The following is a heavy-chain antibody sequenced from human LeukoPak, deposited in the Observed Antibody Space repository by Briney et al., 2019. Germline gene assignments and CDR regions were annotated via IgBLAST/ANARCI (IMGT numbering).Heavy chain of an antibody. CDR2: ISGSGGST. D-gene: IGHD3-10*01. V-gene: IGHV3-23*01. CDR1: GFTFSTFA. CDR3: AKDGEEDYLSLGYYYYMDV. Sequence: GGSLRLSCAASGFTFSTFAMIWVRQPPGKGLEWVSAISGSGGSTYYADSVKGRFTISRDNSKNTLYLQMNSLRAEDTAVYYCAKDGEEDYLSLGYYYYMDVWGKGTTVTVSS. J-gene: IGHJ6*03.